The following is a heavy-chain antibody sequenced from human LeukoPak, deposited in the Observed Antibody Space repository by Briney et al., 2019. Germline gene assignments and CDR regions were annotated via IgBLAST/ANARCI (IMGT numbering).Heavy chain of an antibody. CDR2: ISYDGSNK. V-gene: IGHV3-30*03. Sequence: GGSLRLSCAASGYTFSSYGMHWVRQAPGKGLEWVAVISYDGSNKYYADSVKGRFIISRDDAKNSVYLQMNSLRAEDTAVYYCAREDIVVVPEGMDYDHWGQGTLVTVSS. D-gene: IGHD2-2*01. J-gene: IGHJ4*02. CDR1: GYTFSSYG. CDR3: AREDIVVVPEGMDYDH.